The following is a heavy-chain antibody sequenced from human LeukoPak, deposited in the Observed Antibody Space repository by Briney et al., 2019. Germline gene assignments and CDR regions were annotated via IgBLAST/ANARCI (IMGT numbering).Heavy chain of an antibody. D-gene: IGHD1-14*01. V-gene: IGHV3-30*18. CDR2: ISNDGSNE. Sequence: GGSLRLSCAASGFTFSTYVMHWVRQAPGKGLEWVAVISNDGSNEYYADSVKGRFTISRDNSKNTLYLQMNSLRAEDTAVYYCAKDGKKWQEPLESWGQGTLVTVSS. CDR3: AKDGKKWQEPLES. CDR1: GFTFSTYV. J-gene: IGHJ4*02.